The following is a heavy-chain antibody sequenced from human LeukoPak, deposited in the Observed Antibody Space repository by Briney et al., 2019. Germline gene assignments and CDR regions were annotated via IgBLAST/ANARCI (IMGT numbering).Heavy chain of an antibody. CDR2: FDPEDGET. CDR1: GYTLTELS. J-gene: IGHJ4*02. Sequence: ASVKVSCKVSGYTLTELSMHWVRQAPGKGLEWMGGFDPEDGETIYAQKFQGRVTITRDTSASTAYMELSSLRSEDTAVYYCARDVTGPTDYWGQGTLVTVSS. V-gene: IGHV1-24*01. CDR3: ARDVTGPTDY. D-gene: IGHD2-21*02.